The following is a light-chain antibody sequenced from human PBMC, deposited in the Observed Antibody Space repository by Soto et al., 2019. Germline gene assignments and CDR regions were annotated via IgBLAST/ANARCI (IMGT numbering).Light chain of an antibody. CDR2: EGT. Sequence: QSALTQPASVSGPPGQSIVISCNGSSSDVGSYDLVSWYLQYPGKAPKVIIFEGTKRPSGVSDRFSGSKSGNTASLTISGLLDDDEADYFCASFRSGTILVFGSGTKLTVL. CDR1: SSDVGSYDL. CDR3: ASFRSGTILV. J-gene: IGLJ6*01. V-gene: IGLV2-14*02.